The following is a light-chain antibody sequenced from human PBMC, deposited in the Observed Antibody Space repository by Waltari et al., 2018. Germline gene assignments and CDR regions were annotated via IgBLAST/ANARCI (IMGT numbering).Light chain of an antibody. J-gene: IGKJ2*01. CDR1: QVIGSW. CDR2: ASS. V-gene: IGKV1-12*01. CDR3: QEVNRFPYT. Sequence: DIQMTQSPSSLSASVGDRVTITCRASQVIGSWLAWYQQKPGKAPRPLIYASSTLQSGVPSRFSGSGSGTDFTLTISSVQSEDFATYFCQEVNRFPYTFGQGTKLEIK.